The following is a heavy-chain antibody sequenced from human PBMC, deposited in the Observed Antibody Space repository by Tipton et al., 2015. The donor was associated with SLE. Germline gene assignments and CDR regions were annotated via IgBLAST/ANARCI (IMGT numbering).Heavy chain of an antibody. D-gene: IGHD4-23*01. Sequence: TLSLTCSVSGASMRGYYWCWIRQSPGKGLEWIGYIFENGNSNYNPSLESRVTISIDPSKSQFSLRLNSVTAADTAVYYCARSSYGSKVYGGNYNTYYYMDAWGKGTTVTVSS. V-gene: IGHV4-59*01. CDR2: IFENGNS. CDR1: GASMRGYY. J-gene: IGHJ6*03. CDR3: ARSSYGSKVYGGNYNTYYYMDA.